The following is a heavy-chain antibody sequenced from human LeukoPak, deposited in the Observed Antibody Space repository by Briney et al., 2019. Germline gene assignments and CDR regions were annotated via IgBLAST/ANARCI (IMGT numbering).Heavy chain of an antibody. CDR3: TTRRALDLTGYSYGYLWDY. Sequence: PGRSLRLSCATSGLTFSRYAMHWVRQAPGKGLEWVALISYDANIGSNKYYADSVKGRFTISRDNSKNTLYLQMNSLRAEDTAVYYCTTRRALDLTGYSYGYLWDYWGQGTLVTVSS. CDR2: ISYDANIGSNK. V-gene: IGHV3-30-3*01. J-gene: IGHJ4*02. CDR1: GLTFSRYA. D-gene: IGHD5-18*01.